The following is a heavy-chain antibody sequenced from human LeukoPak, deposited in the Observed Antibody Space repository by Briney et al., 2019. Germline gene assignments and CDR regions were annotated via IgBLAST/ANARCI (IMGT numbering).Heavy chain of an antibody. CDR3: AKGWWSLIQHYYMDV. CDR2: IWYDGSNK. V-gene: IGHV3-33*03. D-gene: IGHD2-21*02. Sequence: RSLRLSCAASRSTFSDYGMHWVRQAPGKGLEWVAVIWYDGSNKYYADSVRGRFTISRDNSKNMLYLQMNGLRAEDTAVYYCAKGWWSLIQHYYMDVWGRGTTVTVSS. CDR1: RSTFSDYG. J-gene: IGHJ6*03.